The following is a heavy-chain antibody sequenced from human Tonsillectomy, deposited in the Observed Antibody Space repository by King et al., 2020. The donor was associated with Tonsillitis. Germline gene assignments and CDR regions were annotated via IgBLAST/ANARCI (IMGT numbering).Heavy chain of an antibody. J-gene: IGHJ3*02. CDR1: GGSFSDFY. V-gene: IGHV4-34*01. CDR2: INHSGNI. D-gene: IGHD4-11*01. CDR3: ARGDYSNYVRRAFDN. Sequence: HVQLQQWGAGLLKPSETLSLTCAVYGGSFSDFYWTWVRQPPGKGLEWIGEINHSGNINYNPSLKSRVIISVDTSKNQFSLKLSSVTAADTAVYSCARGDYSNYVRRAFDNW.